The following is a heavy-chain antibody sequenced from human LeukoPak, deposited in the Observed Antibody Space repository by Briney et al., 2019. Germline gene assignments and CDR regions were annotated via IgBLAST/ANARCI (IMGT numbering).Heavy chain of an antibody. CDR2: ISSSSSYI. J-gene: IGHJ5*01. Sequence: PGGSLRLSCAASGFTFSSYSMNWVRQAPGKGLEWVSSISSSSSYIYYADSLKGRFTISRHNAKKSVYLQMNSLRAEDTAVYYCARGALDAATPFDSWCQGTLVTVSS. V-gene: IGHV3-21*01. CDR3: ARGALDAATPFDS. CDR1: GFTFSSYS. D-gene: IGHD2-15*01.